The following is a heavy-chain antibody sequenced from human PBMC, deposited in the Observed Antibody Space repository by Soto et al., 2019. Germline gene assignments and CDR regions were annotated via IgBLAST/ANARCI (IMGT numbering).Heavy chain of an antibody. J-gene: IGHJ5*02. CDR2: FDPEDGET. CDR1: GYTLTELS. Sequence: QVQLVQSGAEVKKPGASVNVFCKVSGYTLTELSMHWVRQALGKGLDWMGGFDPEDGETIYAQKFQGRVTMTEDTLTDTAYMELSSLRSEDTAVYSCATGVQMDCSGGSCYSGNWFDPWGQGTLVTVSS. CDR3: ATGVQMDCSGGSCYSGNWFDP. V-gene: IGHV1-24*01. D-gene: IGHD2-15*01.